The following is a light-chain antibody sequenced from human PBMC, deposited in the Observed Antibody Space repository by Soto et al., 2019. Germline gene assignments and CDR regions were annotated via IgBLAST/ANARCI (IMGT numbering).Light chain of an antibody. CDR2: EVS. J-gene: IGLJ3*02. Sequence: QSALTQPASVSGSPGQSITISCTGTSSDVGGFYYVSWYQQYPGKAPKLMIYEVSHRPSGVSDRFSGSKSANTASLTISGLQAEDEADYYCSSYTSTTSLVFGGGTKLTVL. V-gene: IGLV2-14*01. CDR1: SSDVGGFYY. CDR3: SSYTSTTSLV.